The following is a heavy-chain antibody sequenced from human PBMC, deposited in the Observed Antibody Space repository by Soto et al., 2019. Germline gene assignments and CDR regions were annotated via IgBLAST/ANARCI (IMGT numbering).Heavy chain of an antibody. D-gene: IGHD3-22*01. V-gene: IGHV1-58*01. CDR2: IVVGSGNT. CDR1: GFTFTTSA. J-gene: IGHJ4*02. Sequence: SVKVSCKASGFTFTTSAVQWVRQARGQRLEWIGWIVVGSGNTKYSQKFQERVTITRDMSTGTAYMELSGLRSEDTAVYYCAAVRDSSAYYFAYWGQGTLVTVSS. CDR3: AAVRDSSAYYFAY.